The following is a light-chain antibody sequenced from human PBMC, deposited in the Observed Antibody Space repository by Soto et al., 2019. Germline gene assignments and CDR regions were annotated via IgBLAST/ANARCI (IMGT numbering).Light chain of an antibody. CDR2: DVS. J-gene: IGLJ2*01. CDR3: CSYTSSSTGGV. CDR1: SSDVGGYNY. Sequence: QSALTQPASVSGSPGQSITISCTGTSSDVGGYNYVSWYQQHPGKAPKLMIYDVSNRPSGVSNRFSGSKSGNTASLTISGLQAEDEADYYCCSYTSSSTGGVFGGGTKLTVL. V-gene: IGLV2-14*01.